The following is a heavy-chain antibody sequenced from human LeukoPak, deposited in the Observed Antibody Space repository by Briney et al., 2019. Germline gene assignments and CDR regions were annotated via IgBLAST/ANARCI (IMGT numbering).Heavy chain of an antibody. CDR1: GYTFTGFF. V-gene: IGHV1-2*02. CDR2: INPNGGGT. J-gene: IGHJ6*04. D-gene: IGHD2-2*01. Sequence: GASVKVSCKASGYTFTGFFMHWVRQAPGQGLEWMAWINPNGGGTNYAQKFQGRVTVTRDTSITTDYMELSSLRSDDTAVYYCAREHRAYCSSTSCPLDVWGKGTTVTVSS. CDR3: AREHRAYCSSTSCPLDV.